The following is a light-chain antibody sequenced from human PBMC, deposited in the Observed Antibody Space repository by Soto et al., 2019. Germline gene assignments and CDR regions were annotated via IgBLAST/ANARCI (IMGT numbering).Light chain of an antibody. V-gene: IGKV1-39*01. CDR3: HQIYSNHRT. Sequence: DIQMTQSPSSLSASVGDRVTITCRASQSISSYLNWYQQKPVKAPKLLIYAASSLQSVVPSRFSGRGSRTVFPLIISTLQPEDVVTDYTHQIYSNHRTFGKGTKVEIK. CDR1: QSISSY. CDR2: AAS. J-gene: IGKJ1*01.